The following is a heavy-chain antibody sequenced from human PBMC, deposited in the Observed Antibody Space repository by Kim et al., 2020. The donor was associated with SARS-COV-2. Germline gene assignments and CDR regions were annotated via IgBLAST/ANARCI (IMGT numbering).Heavy chain of an antibody. CDR1: GFTFSDYY. J-gene: IGHJ4*02. V-gene: IGHV3-11*06. CDR3: ARGGVLRYFDWLFFTY. CDR2: ISSSSSYT. D-gene: IGHD3-9*01. Sequence: GGSLRLSCAASGFTFSDYYMSWIRQAPGKGLEWVSYISSSSSYTNYAHSVKGRFTISRDNAKNSSYLQMDSLRAEDTAVYYFARGGVLRYFDWLFFTYWGQGTLVTVSS.